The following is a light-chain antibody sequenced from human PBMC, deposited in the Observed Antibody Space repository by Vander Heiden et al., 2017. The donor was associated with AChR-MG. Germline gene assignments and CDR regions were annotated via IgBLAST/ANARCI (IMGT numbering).Light chain of an antibody. V-gene: IGKV2-29*03. CDR1: QTLLHSDRKTF. CDR2: EVS. Sequence: DTAMTQTPLPPSVTPGQPASLASKSSQTLLHSDRKTFLYWYVQKSGQPPQLLIYEVSSRFSGVPDRFSGSGSGTDFTLNISRVEAEDVGVYYCMQSVDVPLTFGGGTKVEI. CDR3: MQSVDVPLT. J-gene: IGKJ4*01.